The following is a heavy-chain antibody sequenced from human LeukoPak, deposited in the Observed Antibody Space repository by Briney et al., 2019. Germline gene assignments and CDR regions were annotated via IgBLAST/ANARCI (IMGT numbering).Heavy chain of an antibody. CDR2: ISWNSGSI. CDR1: GFTFDDYA. D-gene: IGHD6-19*01. J-gene: IGHJ4*02. Sequence: PGGSLRLSCAASGFTFDDYAMHWVRQAPGKGLEWVSGISWNSGSIGYADSVKGRFTISRDNAKNSLYLQMNSLRAVDTALYYCAKDIASVGIAVAVFDYWGQGTLVTVSS. V-gene: IGHV3-9*01. CDR3: AKDIASVGIAVAVFDY.